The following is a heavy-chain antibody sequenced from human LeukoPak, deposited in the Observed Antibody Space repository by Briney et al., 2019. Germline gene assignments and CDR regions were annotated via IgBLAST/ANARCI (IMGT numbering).Heavy chain of an antibody. CDR1: GFTFSSHW. Sequence: PGGSLRLSCVASGFTFSSHWLTWVRQAPGKGLEWVANINQDESENHYVDSVRGRFTIFRDNAKNSLYLQMNSLGAEDTAVYYCARGQWLVDGYWGQGTLVTVSS. D-gene: IGHD6-19*01. J-gene: IGHJ4*02. CDR2: INQDESEN. V-gene: IGHV3-7*01. CDR3: ARGQWLVDGY.